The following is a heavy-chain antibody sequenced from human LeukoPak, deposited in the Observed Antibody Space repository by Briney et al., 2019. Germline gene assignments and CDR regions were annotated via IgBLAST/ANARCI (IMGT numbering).Heavy chain of an antibody. D-gene: IGHD2-21*01. J-gene: IGHJ4*02. Sequence: SGGSLTLSCADSGFLHRLFIDHTMVWVRQAPGKGLEWVSYISSSSTSISYADSVRGRFSISRDNAQRSLYLHMNSLRDEDTAVYYCAREFSVVGNLDYWGQGTLVIVSS. V-gene: IGHV3-21*01. CDR1: GFLHRLFIDHT. CDR2: ISSSSTSI. CDR3: AREFSVVGNLDY.